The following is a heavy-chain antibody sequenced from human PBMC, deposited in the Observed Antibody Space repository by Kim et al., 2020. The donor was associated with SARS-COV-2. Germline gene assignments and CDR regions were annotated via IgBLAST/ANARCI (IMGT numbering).Heavy chain of an antibody. Sequence: SETLSLTCTVSGGSMRFYYWSWIRQPPGKGLEWIGYISYTGSTNYNPSLKSRVAISMDMSKEQFSLKLDSVTAADTAIYYCARDLPSRIAAFDIWGQGTAVTVS. CDR1: GGSMRFYY. J-gene: IGHJ3*02. V-gene: IGHV4-59*12. CDR2: ISYTGST. CDR3: ARDLPSRIAAFDI. D-gene: IGHD2-2*01.